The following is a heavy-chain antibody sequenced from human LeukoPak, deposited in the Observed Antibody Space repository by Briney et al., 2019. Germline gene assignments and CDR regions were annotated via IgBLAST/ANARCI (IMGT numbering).Heavy chain of an antibody. CDR3: ARGRFGYGDYSSYYYYGMDV. D-gene: IGHD4-17*01. J-gene: IGHJ6*04. Sequence: EASVKVSCKASGGTFSSYAISWVRQAPGQGLEWMGGIIPIFGTANYAQKFQGKVTITADKSTNTAYMELSSLRSEDTAVYYCARGRFGYGDYSSYYYYGMDVWGKGTTVTVSS. CDR1: GGTFSSYA. CDR2: IIPIFGTA. V-gene: IGHV1-69*06.